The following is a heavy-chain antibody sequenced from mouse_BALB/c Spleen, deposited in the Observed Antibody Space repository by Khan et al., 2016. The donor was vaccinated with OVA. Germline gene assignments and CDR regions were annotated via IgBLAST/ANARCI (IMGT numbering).Heavy chain of an antibody. J-gene: IGHJ1*01. V-gene: IGHV9-3-1*01. CDR3: ASGGYWYFDV. D-gene: IGHD1-1*02. CDR2: INTYTGEP. CDR1: GYSFTNYG. Sequence: QIQLVQSGPEVKKPGETVKISCKASGYSFTNYGMNWVRQAPGKGLKWMGWINTYTGEPTYADDFKGRFAFSLETSASTAYLQINNLKNEDTATYVCASGGYWYFDVWGAGTTVTVSS.